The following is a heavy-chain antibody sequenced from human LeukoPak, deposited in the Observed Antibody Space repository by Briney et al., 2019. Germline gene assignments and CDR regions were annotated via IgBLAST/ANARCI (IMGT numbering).Heavy chain of an antibody. Sequence: GGSLRLSCAASGFTFSSYWMHWVRQAPGKGLEWVAVISYDGSNKYYADSVKGRFTISRDNSKNTLYLQMNSLRAEDTAVYYCARHYGPWGQGTLVTVSS. V-gene: IGHV3-30-3*01. CDR3: ARHYGP. CDR2: ISYDGSNK. D-gene: IGHD3-16*01. CDR1: GFTFSSYW. J-gene: IGHJ4*02.